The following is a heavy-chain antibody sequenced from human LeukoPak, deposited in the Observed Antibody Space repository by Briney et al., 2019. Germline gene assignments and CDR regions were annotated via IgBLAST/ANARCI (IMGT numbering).Heavy chain of an antibody. D-gene: IGHD6-19*01. CDR2: IRYDGSNG. J-gene: IGHJ4*02. CDR3: AKDPGHSTGWSLH. V-gene: IGHV3-30*02. CDR1: GFTFSSYS. Sequence: GGSLRLSCAGSGFTFSSYSMTWVRQAPGKGLEWVAFIRYDGSNGHYADSVKGRFTISRDNSKNTLYLQMNSLRAEDTAVYYCAKDPGHSTGWSLHWGQGTLVTVSS.